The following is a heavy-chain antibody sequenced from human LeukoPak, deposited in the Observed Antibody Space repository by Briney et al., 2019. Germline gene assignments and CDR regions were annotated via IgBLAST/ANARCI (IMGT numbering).Heavy chain of an antibody. V-gene: IGHV4-59*08. CDR1: GGSISGYY. Sequence: SETLSLTCTVSGGSISGYYWSWIRQSPGKGLVWMGYIYYSGSTNYNPSLKSRVTISLDMSKNQFSLQLSSVTAADTALYYCARHFTYYYDTSGYPRDAFDIWGQGTMVTVYS. D-gene: IGHD3-22*01. J-gene: IGHJ3*02. CDR2: IYYSGST. CDR3: ARHFTYYYDTSGYPRDAFDI.